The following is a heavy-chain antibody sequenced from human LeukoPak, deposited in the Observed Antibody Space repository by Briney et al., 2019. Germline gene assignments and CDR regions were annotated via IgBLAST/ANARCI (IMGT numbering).Heavy chain of an antibody. D-gene: IGHD3-22*01. CDR3: ARGHYDSSGYYYK. Sequence: PSETLSLTCAVSGYSISSGYYWGWIRQPPGKGLEWIGSIYHSGRTFYNPPLKSRVTISADTSKNQFSLKLSSVTAADTAVYYCARGHYDSSGYYYKWGQGTLVTVSS. CDR1: GYSISSGYY. CDR2: IYHSGRT. J-gene: IGHJ4*02. V-gene: IGHV4-38-2*01.